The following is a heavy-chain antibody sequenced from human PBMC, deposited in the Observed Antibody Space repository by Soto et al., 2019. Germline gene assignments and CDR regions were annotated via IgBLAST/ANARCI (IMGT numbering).Heavy chain of an antibody. CDR2: ISGYNGDT. J-gene: IGHJ4*02. CDR3: ARDWVGDLAY. Sequence: QVQLVQSGGEVKQPGASVKVSCKTSGYTFTREGISWVRQAPGQGREWMGWISGYNGDTQYVQKFQGRVTLNTDTSTNTAYMEVRSLRSDDTAVYYCARDWVGDLAYWGQGTLVTVSS. D-gene: IGHD3-16*01. V-gene: IGHV1-18*01. CDR1: GYTFTREG.